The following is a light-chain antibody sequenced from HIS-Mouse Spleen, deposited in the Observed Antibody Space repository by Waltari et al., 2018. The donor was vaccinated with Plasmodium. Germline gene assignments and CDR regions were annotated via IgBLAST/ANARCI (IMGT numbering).Light chain of an antibody. CDR2: GNA. CDR1: SSNIGAGYD. J-gene: IGLJ3*02. CDR3: ESYDSSLSGWV. Sequence: QSVLTQPPSVSGAPGQRVTISCTGSSSNIGAGYDVHWYQQLPGTPPKLRIYGNASRPAGVPDRFSGAKSGTAASLAITGVQAEDEADYYCESYDSSLSGWVFGGGTKLTVL. V-gene: IGLV1-40*01.